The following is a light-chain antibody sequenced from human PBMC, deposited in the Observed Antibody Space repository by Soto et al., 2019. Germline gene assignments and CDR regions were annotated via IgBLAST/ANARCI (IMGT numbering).Light chain of an antibody. Sequence: QMTHSPSSLSASVLYRVTITFLSSQSISSYLNWYQQKPGKAPKLLIYAASTLQSGVPSRFSGSGSGTDFTLTITCLQSEDFATYYCQQYYSYPRTFGQGTKVDIK. V-gene: IGKV1-39*01. CDR1: QSISSY. CDR3: QQYYSYPRT. CDR2: AAS. J-gene: IGKJ1*01.